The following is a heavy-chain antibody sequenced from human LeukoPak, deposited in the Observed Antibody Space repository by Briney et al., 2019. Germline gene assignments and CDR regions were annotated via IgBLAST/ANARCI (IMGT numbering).Heavy chain of an antibody. D-gene: IGHD5-18*01. CDR2: IYYTGKT. Sequence: SETLSLTCTVSGGSINSGSHYWGWLRQPPGKGLEWIGSIYYTGKTYYNPSLKSRATMSVDTSKNHFSLTLSSVTAADTAVYYCARPGDTAMVTYFDHWGQGTLVTVSS. J-gene: IGHJ4*02. CDR1: GGSINSGSHY. CDR3: ARPGDTAMVTYFDH. V-gene: IGHV4-39*01.